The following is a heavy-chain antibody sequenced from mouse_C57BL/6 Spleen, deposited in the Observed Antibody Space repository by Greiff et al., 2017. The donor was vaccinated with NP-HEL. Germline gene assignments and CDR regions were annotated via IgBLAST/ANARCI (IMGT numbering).Heavy chain of an antibody. V-gene: IGHV1-26*01. CDR3: ARTIYSYAMDY. J-gene: IGHJ4*01. CDR2: INPNNGGT. Sequence: EVQLQQSGPELVKPGASVKISCKASGYTFTDYYMNWVKQSHGKSLEWIGDINPNNGGTSYNQKFKGKATLTVDKSSSTAYMELRSLTSEDSAVYYCARTIYSYAMDYWGQGTSVTVSS. CDR1: GYTFTDYY. D-gene: IGHD2-1*01.